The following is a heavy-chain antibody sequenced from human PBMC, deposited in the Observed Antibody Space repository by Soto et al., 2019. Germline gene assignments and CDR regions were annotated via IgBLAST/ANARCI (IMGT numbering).Heavy chain of an antibody. CDR1: GSTFSNYA. D-gene: IGHD3-16*01. V-gene: IGHV3-23*01. Sequence: GGSLRLSCAASGSTFSNYAMSWVRQAPGKGLEWVSAISENGGSTYYADFVKGRFTIPRDNSKSALSLQMNSLRAEDTAVYYCAKRNSEPGGQLDDYWGHGTLVTVSS. J-gene: IGHJ4*01. CDR2: ISENGGST. CDR3: AKRNSEPGGQLDDY.